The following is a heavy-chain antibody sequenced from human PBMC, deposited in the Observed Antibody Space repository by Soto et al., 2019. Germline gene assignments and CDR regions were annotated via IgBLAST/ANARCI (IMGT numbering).Heavy chain of an antibody. D-gene: IGHD1-26*01. CDR2: ISYDGSNK. CDR1: GFTFSSYG. V-gene: IGHV3-30*18. CDR3: AKDSGSYYLSGFY. J-gene: IGHJ4*02. Sequence: PGRSLRLSCAASGFTFSSYGMHWVRQAPGKGLEWVAVISYDGSNKYYADSVKGRFTISRDNSKNTLYLQMNSLRAEDTAVYYCAKDSGSYYLSGFYWGQGTLVTVSS.